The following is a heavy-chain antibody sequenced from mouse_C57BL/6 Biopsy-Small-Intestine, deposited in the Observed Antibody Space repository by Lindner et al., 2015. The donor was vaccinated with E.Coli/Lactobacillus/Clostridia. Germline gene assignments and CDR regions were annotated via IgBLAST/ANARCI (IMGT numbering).Heavy chain of an antibody. D-gene: IGHD3-1*01. CDR2: IYPGDGDT. J-gene: IGHJ4*01. V-gene: IGHV1-82*01. CDR3: AKGTRMDY. Sequence: VQLQESGPELVKPGASVKISCKASGYAFSSSWMNWVKQRPGKGLEWIGRIYPGDGDTNYNGKFKGKATLTADKSSSTAYVQLSSLTSEDSAVYFCAKGTRMDYWGQGTSATVSS. CDR1: GYAFSSSW.